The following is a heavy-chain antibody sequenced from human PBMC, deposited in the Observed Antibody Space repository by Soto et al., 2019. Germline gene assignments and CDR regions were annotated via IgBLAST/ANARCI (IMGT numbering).Heavy chain of an antibody. CDR3: AIGTPAEYNWFAP. J-gene: IGHJ5*02. V-gene: IGHV1-2*02. Sequence: ASVKVSCKASGDTFTGCYMHWVLQAPGQGLEWMGWINPNSGGTNYAQKFQGRVTMTRDTSISTAYMELSRLRPDDTAVYYCAIGTPAEYNWFAPWGQGTLVTVSS. CDR1: GDTFTGCY. CDR2: INPNSGGT. D-gene: IGHD1-1*01.